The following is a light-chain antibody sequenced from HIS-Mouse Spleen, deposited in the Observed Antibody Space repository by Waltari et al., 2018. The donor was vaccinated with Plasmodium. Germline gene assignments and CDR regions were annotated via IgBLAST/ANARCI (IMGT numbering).Light chain of an antibody. V-gene: IGKV3-15*01. CDR3: QQYNNWSFT. CDR2: GAS. CDR1: QIVSSN. Sequence: EIVMTQSPATLSVSPGERATLSCRASQIVSSNLAWYQQKPGQAPRLLIYGASTRATCIPARVSGSGSGTEFTLTISSLQSEEFAVYYCQQYNNWSFTFGPGTKVDIK. J-gene: IGKJ3*01.